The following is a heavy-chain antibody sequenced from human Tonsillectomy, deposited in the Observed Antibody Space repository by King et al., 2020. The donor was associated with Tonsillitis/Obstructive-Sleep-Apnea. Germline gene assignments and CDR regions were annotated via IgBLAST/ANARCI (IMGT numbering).Heavy chain of an antibody. CDR3: ARGSTYGSGSLLDP. CDR1: EFTFSDYY. D-gene: IGHD3-10*01. V-gene: IGHV3-11*05. Sequence: VQLVESGGALVKPGGSLRVSCAASEFTFSDYYMNWIRPAPGKGLEGVSYISSIITYTNYADSVKGRFTISRDNAKNSLYLQMNSLRAENTAVYYCARGSTYGSGSLLDPWGQGTLATVSS. J-gene: IGHJ5*02. CDR2: ISSIITYT.